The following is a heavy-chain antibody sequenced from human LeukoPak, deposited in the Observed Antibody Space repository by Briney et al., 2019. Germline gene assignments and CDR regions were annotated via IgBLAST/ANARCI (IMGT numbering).Heavy chain of an antibody. Sequence: PGGFLRLSCAASGFTFSNYAMHWVRQAPGKGLEWVAIISYDGSSKYYADSVKGRFTISRDNSKNTLYLQMNSLGPEDTAMYYCAKVRVVFNWNYAYYFDYWGQGTLVTVSS. V-gene: IGHV3-30*18. CDR1: GFTFSNYA. J-gene: IGHJ4*02. CDR3: AKVRVVFNWNYAYYFDY. CDR2: ISYDGSSK. D-gene: IGHD1-7*01.